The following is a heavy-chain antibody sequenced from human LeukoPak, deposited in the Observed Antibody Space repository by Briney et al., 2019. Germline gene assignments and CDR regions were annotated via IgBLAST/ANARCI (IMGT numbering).Heavy chain of an antibody. J-gene: IGHJ4*02. D-gene: IGHD3-3*01. CDR2: ISSSGSTI. V-gene: IGHV3-11*01. CDR3: ATEGQRVYPYYDFWNGFFR. Sequence: GGSLRLSCAASGFTFSDYYMSWIRQAPGKGLEWVSYISSSGSTIYYADSVKCRFTISRDNAKNSLYLQMNSLRAEDTAVYYCATEGQRVYPYYDFWNGFFRWGQGALVTVSP. CDR1: GFTFSDYY.